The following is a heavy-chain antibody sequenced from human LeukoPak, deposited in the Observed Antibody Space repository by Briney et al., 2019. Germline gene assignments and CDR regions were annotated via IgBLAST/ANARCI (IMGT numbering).Heavy chain of an antibody. D-gene: IGHD2-2*02. CDR1: GYTFTGYY. CDR2: IRPSDDYT. Sequence: ASVKVSCKASGYTFTGYYMHWVRQAPGPGLEWMGVIRPSDDYTKYAQRFQGRVTMTRDTSTGTVFMELSGLRSEDTAVYYCARDSHTYASDYWGQGTLVTVSS. V-gene: IGHV1-46*01. J-gene: IGHJ4*02. CDR3: ARDSHTYASDY.